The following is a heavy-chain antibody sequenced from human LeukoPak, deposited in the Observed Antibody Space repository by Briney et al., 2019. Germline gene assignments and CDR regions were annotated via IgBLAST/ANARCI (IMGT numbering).Heavy chain of an antibody. CDR1: GFTFSSHW. Sequence: GGSLRLSCAASGFTFSSHWMNWVRQAPGKGLEWVANIKEDGSEKYYVDSVKGRFTISRDNAKNSLCLQMNSLRAEDTAIYYCVRSGGYWGQGTLVTVSS. CDR3: VRSGGY. D-gene: IGHD1-26*01. J-gene: IGHJ4*02. CDR2: IKEDGSEK. V-gene: IGHV3-7*05.